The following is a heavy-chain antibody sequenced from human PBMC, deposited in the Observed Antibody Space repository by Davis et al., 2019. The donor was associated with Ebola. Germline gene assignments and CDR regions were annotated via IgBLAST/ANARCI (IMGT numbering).Heavy chain of an antibody. Sequence: AASVKVSCKASGGTFSSYTVSWVRQAPGQGLEWMGGIIPIIGITSYAQKFQGRVTITADKSTSTVYMELSSLRSEDTAVYYCAVLPARPILIGYSWGQGTLVTVSS. CDR1: GGTFSSYT. J-gene: IGHJ4*02. D-gene: IGHD3-9*01. CDR3: AVLPARPILIGYS. CDR2: IIPIIGIT. V-gene: IGHV1-69*10.